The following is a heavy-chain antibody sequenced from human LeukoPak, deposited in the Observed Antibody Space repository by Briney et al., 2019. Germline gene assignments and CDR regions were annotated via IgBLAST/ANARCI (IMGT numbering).Heavy chain of an antibody. CDR3: ARGRREIAALDPRDFDY. CDR2: INSDGSST. Sequence: PGGSLRLSCAASGFTFSSYWMHWVRQAPGKGLVWVSRINSDGSSTSYADSVKGRFTISRDNAKNTLYLQMNSLRAEDTAVYYCARGRREIAALDPRDFDYWGQGTLVTVSS. V-gene: IGHV3-74*01. D-gene: IGHD6-13*01. J-gene: IGHJ4*02. CDR1: GFTFSSYW.